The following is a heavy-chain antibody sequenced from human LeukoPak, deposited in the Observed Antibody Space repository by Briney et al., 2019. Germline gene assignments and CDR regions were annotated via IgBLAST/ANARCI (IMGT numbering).Heavy chain of an antibody. CDR1: GGSISSGSYY. J-gene: IGHJ4*02. V-gene: IGHV4-61*02. CDR3: ARDQGRTAFYY. Sequence: SQTLSLTCTVSGGSISSGSYYWSWIRQPAGKGLEWIGRIYTSGSTNYNPSLKSRVTISVDTSKNQFSLKLSSVTAADTAVYYCARDQGRTAFYYWGQGTLVTVSS. CDR2: IYTSGST. D-gene: IGHD5-18*01.